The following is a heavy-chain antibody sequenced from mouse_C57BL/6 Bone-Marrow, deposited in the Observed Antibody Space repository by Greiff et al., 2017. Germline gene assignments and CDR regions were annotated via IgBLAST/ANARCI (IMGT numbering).Heavy chain of an antibody. D-gene: IGHD1-1*01. J-gene: IGHJ2*01. Sequence: EVQLQQPGPVLVKPGASVKMSCKASGYTFTDYYMNWVKQSHGKSLEWIGVINPYYGGTSYKQKFKGKATLTVAKSSSTAYMELNRLTSEDSAVYYCARPPYYYGSTYYFDYWGQGTTLTVSS. CDR2: INPYYGGT. V-gene: IGHV1-19*01. CDR3: ARPPYYYGSTYYFDY. CDR1: GYTFTDYY.